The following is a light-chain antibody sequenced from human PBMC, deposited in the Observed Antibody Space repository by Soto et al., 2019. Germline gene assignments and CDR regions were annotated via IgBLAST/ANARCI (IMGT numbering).Light chain of an antibody. J-gene: IGKJ1*01. CDR1: QSVSRN. Sequence: EIVLTQSPATLSVSPWERATLSCRASQSVSRNLAWYQQKPGQAPRLLIYDASTRATGTPARFSGSGSGTKFTLSISSLEPEDFAVYYCQQYGSSPGTFGQGTKVDIK. CDR2: DAS. V-gene: IGKV3D-15*01. CDR3: QQYGSSPGT.